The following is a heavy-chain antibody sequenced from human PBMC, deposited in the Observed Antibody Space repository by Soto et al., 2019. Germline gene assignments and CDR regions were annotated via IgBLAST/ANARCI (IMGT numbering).Heavy chain of an antibody. CDR2: ISVYNGNT. J-gene: IGHJ3*01. Sequence: QEQLMQSGPEVKKPGASVRLSCKASGYTFDTFGIAWVRQGPGQGLEWMGGISVYNGNTHYAQNLQDRVTMTTDTSANTAFMELRSLTSADSAIYYCAKTRRPMVVVTTPKDAFDLWGQGTVVTVSS. CDR3: AKTRRPMVVVTTPKDAFDL. D-gene: IGHD2-21*02. V-gene: IGHV1-18*04. CDR1: GYTFDTFG.